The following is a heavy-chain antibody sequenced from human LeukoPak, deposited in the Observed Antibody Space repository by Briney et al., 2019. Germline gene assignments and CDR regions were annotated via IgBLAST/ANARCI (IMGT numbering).Heavy chain of an antibody. Sequence: SETLTLTCTVSGGSLSSFYWLWFRQPAGKGLEWIGRIYSSGSTNYNPSLKRRLTMSEDTSKNQYSLRLTYVTAADTAVYYCARALGWAGFDYWGGRTRVSVSS. D-gene: IGHD6-19*01. CDR1: GGSLSSFY. V-gene: IGHV4-4*07. CDR3: ARALGWAGFDY. J-gene: IGHJ4*02. CDR2: IYSSGST.